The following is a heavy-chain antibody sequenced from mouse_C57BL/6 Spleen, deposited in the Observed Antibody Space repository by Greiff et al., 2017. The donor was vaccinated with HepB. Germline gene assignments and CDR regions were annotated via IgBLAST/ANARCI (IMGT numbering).Heavy chain of an antibody. D-gene: IGHD2-3*01. CDR2: IWSGGST. J-gene: IGHJ4*01. Sequence: VKLEESGPGLVQPSQSLSITCTVSGFSLTSYGVHWVRQSPGKGLEWLGVIWSGGSTDYNAAFISRLSISKDNSKSQVFFKMNSLQADDTAIYYCARGRWLLRNYAMDYWGQGTSVTVSS. V-gene: IGHV2-2*01. CDR1: GFSLTSYG. CDR3: ARGRWLLRNYAMDY.